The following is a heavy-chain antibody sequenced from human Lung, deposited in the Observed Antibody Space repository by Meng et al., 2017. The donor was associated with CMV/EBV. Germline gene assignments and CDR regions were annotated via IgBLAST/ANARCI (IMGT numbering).Heavy chain of an antibody. Sequence: GGSLRLXCAASGFMFRDYPMTWVRQAPGRGLEWVALIRTRGYGSTTEYAASVKGRFTVSRDDSNSIVFLQMNSLKTEDTAVYFCSSPTNLSRSVDFWGQGXLVTVSS. D-gene: IGHD1-14*01. CDR1: GFMFRDYP. CDR2: IRTRGYGSTT. CDR3: SSPTNLSRSVDF. V-gene: IGHV3-49*04. J-gene: IGHJ4*02.